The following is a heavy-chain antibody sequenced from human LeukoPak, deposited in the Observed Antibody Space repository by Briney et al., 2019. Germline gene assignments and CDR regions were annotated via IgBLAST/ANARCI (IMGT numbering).Heavy chain of an antibody. CDR2: ISAYNGNT. CDR3: ARDVRAYGSGSYYRDHTPFGAFDI. Sequence: ASVKVSCKASGYTFTSYGISWVRQAPGQGLEWMGWISAYNGNTDYAQKFQGRVTMTTDTSTSTAYMELRSLRSDDTAVYYCARDVRAYGSGSYYRDHTPFGAFDIWGQGTMVTVSS. CDR1: GYTFTSYG. D-gene: IGHD3-10*01. V-gene: IGHV1-18*01. J-gene: IGHJ3*02.